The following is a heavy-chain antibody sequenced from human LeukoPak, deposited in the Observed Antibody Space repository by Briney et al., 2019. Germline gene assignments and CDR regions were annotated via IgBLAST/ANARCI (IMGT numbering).Heavy chain of an antibody. V-gene: IGHV3-48*01. CDR2: ISSSSSTI. CDR3: ARDNDSSGFYYYYGMDV. J-gene: IGHJ6*02. CDR1: GFTFSSYS. Sequence: GGSLRLSCAASGFTFSSYSMNWVRQAPGKGLEWVSYISSSSSTIYYADSVKGRFTISRDNSKNSLYLQMNSLRAEDTAVYYCARDNDSSGFYYYYGMDVWGQGTTVTVSS. D-gene: IGHD3-22*01.